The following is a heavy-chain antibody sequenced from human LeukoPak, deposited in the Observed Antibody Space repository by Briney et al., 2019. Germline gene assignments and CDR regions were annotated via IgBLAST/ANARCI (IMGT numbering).Heavy chain of an antibody. J-gene: IGHJ5*02. CDR1: GGSISSNSYY. V-gene: IGHV4-39*01. CDR2: IYYSGST. CDR3: ARNRYYYGSGNYGVPNWFDP. Sequence: SETLSLTCTVSGGSISSNSYYWGWIRQSPGKGLEWIGTIYYSGSTYYSPSLKSRVTISVDTSKNQFSLKLSSVTAADTAMYYCARNRYYYGSGNYGVPNWFDPWGQGTLVTVSS. D-gene: IGHD3-10*01.